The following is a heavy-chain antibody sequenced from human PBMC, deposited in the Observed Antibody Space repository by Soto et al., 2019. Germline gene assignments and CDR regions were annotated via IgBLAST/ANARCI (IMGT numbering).Heavy chain of an antibody. V-gene: IGHV3-33*01. J-gene: IGHJ4*02. CDR3: AREGLTYSSGPLDLYYFDY. CDR1: GFTFSSYG. Sequence: GGSLRLSCAAPGFTFSSYGMHWVRQAPGKGLEWVAVIWYDGSNKYYADSVKGRFTISRDNSKNTLYLQMNSLRAEDTAVYYCAREGLTYSSGPLDLYYFDYWGQGTLVTVSS. D-gene: IGHD6-19*01. CDR2: IWYDGSNK.